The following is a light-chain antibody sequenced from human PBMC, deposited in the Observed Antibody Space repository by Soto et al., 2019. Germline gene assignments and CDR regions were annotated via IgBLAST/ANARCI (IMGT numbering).Light chain of an antibody. V-gene: IGKV3-20*01. J-gene: IGKJ5*01. CDR1: QSVSSSY. CDR2: GAS. CDR3: KQYGSFIT. Sequence: EIVLTQSPGTLSLSPGERATLSCRASQSVSSSYLAWYQQKPGQAPRILIYGASSRATGIQDRFSGSGSGTEFTLTIRRLEPEDFAVYYCKQYGSFITCGQGTRLEIK.